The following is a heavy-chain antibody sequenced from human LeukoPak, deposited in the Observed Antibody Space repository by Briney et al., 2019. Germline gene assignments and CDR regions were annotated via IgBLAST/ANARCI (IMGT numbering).Heavy chain of an antibody. D-gene: IGHD2-2*01. CDR3: ARYYSTVVVPVAHFDY. CDR1: RFTFSSYS. CDR2: IYSGGST. Sequence: GGSLRLSCAASRFTFSSYSMSWVRQAPGKGLEWVSIIYSGGSTYYADSVKGRFTISRDNSKNTLYLQMNSLRAEDTAVYYCARYYSTVVVPVAHFDYWGQGTLVTVSS. J-gene: IGHJ4*02. V-gene: IGHV3-66*01.